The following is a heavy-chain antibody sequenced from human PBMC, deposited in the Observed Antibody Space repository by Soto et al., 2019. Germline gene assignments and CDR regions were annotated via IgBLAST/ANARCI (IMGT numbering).Heavy chain of an antibody. CDR2: IYHSGST. CDR3: ARDGGVGATYYYYYGMDV. Sequence: PSETLSLTCAVSGYSISSGYYWGWIRQPPGKGLEWIGSIYHSGSTYYNPSLKSRVTISVDTSKNQFSLKLSSVTAAATAVYYCARDGGVGATYYYYYGMDVWGQGTTVTVSS. D-gene: IGHD1-26*01. J-gene: IGHJ6*02. CDR1: GYSISSGYY. V-gene: IGHV4-38-2*02.